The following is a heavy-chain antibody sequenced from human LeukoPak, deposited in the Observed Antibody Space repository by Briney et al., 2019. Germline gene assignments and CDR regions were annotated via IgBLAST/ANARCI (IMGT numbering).Heavy chain of an antibody. Sequence: ASVKVSGKVSGYTLTELSIHWVRLAPGKRLEWMGGFDPEDGETIYAQKFQGRVTMTEDTSTYTANMELSSLRSDDTAVYYCATGGTYYYANTSYHTFDYWGQGTLLTVSS. CDR3: ATGGTYYYANTSYHTFDY. CDR1: GYTLTELS. V-gene: IGHV1-24*01. D-gene: IGHD3-22*01. J-gene: IGHJ4*02. CDR2: FDPEDGET.